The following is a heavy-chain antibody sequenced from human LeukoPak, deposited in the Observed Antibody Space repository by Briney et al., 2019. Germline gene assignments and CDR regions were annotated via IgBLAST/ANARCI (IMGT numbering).Heavy chain of an antibody. CDR3: ARGSAAAGFLLLVY. J-gene: IGHJ4*02. V-gene: IGHV3-30-3*01. CDR2: ISYDGSNK. Sequence: GGSLRLSCAASGFTFSSYAMHWVRQAPGKGLEWVAVISYDGSNKYYADSVKGRFTISRDNSKNTLYLQMNSLRAEDTAVYYCARGSAAAGFLLLVYWGQGTLVTVSS. D-gene: IGHD6-13*01. CDR1: GFTFSSYA.